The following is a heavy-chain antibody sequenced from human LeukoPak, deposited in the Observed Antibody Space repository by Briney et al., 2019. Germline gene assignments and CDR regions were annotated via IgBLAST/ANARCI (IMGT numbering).Heavy chain of an antibody. D-gene: IGHD4-17*01. CDR1: GDSVSSNSAA. CDR2: TYYRSKWYN. V-gene: IGHV6-1*01. J-gene: IGHJ4*02. CDR3: ANAPTHIPHGDYTDY. Sequence: SQTLSLTCAISGDSVSSNSAAWNWIRQSPSRGLEWLGRTYYRSKWYNDYAVSVKSRITINPDTSKNQFSLQLNSVTPEDTAVYYCANAPTHIPHGDYTDYWGQGTLVTVSS.